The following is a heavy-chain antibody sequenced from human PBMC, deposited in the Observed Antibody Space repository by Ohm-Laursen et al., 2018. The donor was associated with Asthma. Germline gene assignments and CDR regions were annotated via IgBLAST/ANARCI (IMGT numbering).Heavy chain of an antibody. D-gene: IGHD3-3*01. CDR2: VYYGGST. CDR3: ARDVMEWYLPAFDF. CDR1: GFSVSNNH. V-gene: IGHV3-53*05. Sequence: SLRLSCAASGFSVSNNHMSWVRQAPGKGLEWVSVVYYGGSTFYADSVKGRFTISRDNSKNTLYLQMNSLRPDDTAVYYCARDVMEWYLPAFDFWGQGTLVTVSS. J-gene: IGHJ4*02.